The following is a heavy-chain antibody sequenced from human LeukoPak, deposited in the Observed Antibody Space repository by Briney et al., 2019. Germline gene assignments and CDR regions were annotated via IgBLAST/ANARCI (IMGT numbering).Heavy chain of an antibody. CDR1: GGSISSGDYY. D-gene: IGHD3-22*01. V-gene: IGHV4-30-4*01. CDR3: ARDATHYYDSSGYP. CDR2: IYYSGST. Sequence: SQTLSLTCTVSGGSISSGDYYWSWIRQPPGKGLEWIGYIYYSGSTYYNPSLKSRVTISVGTSKNQFSLKLSSVTAADTAVYYCARDATHYYDSSGYPWGQGTLVTVSS. J-gene: IGHJ5*02.